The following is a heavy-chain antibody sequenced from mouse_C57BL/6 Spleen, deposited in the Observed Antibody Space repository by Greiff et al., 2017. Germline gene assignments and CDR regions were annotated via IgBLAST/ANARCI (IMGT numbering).Heavy chain of an antibody. Sequence: QVQLQQPGAELVRPGSSVKLSCKASGYTFTSYWMHWVKQRPIQGLEWIGNIDPSDSETHYNQKFKDKATLTVDKSSSTAYMQLSSLTSEDSAVYYCARERTGRYAMDYWGQGTSVTVSS. D-gene: IGHD4-1*01. CDR3: ARERTGRYAMDY. CDR2: IDPSDSET. J-gene: IGHJ4*01. CDR1: GYTFTSYW. V-gene: IGHV1-52*01.